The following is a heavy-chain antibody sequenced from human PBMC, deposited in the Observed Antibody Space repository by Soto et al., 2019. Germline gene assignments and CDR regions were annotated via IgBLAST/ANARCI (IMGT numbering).Heavy chain of an antibody. CDR2: ISGSGGST. Sequence: EVQLLESGGGLVQPGGSLRLSCAASGFTFNNYAMSWVRQAPGKGLEWVSAISGSGGSTHYADSVKGRFTISRDNSKNTQCLQMNSLRAEDTAVYYCAKLPSGHYFTNGVCLLYYCDYWGQGAQVTVSS. V-gene: IGHV3-23*01. J-gene: IGHJ4*02. CDR1: GFTFNNYA. D-gene: IGHD2-8*01. CDR3: AKLPSGHYFTNGVCLLYYCDY.